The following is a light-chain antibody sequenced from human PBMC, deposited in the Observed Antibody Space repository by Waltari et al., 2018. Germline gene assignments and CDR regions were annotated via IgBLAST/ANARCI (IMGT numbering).Light chain of an antibody. CDR3: SSYTSSITPVV. CDR2: EVS. V-gene: IGLV2-14*01. J-gene: IGLJ2*01. Sequence: QSALTQPASVSGSPGQSITISCTGTSSDDGGYNFVSWYQQHPGKAPKLMIYEVSDRPSGVSNRFSASKSGNTASLTISGLQAEDEAYYYCSSYTSSITPVVFGGGTKLTVL. CDR1: SSDDGGYNF.